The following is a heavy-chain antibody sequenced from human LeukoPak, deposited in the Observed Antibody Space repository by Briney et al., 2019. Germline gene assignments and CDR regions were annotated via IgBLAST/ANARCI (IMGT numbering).Heavy chain of an antibody. CDR3: VAGLGIVDFDY. CDR2: IWYDGSNK. D-gene: IGHD7-27*01. CDR1: GFTFSSYG. J-gene: IGHJ4*02. Sequence: GRSLRLSCAASGFTFSSYGMHWVRQAPGKGLEWVAVIWYDGSNKYYADSVKGRFTISRDNSKNTLYLQMNSLRAEDTAVYYCVAGLGIVDFDYWGQGTLVTVSS. V-gene: IGHV3-33*01.